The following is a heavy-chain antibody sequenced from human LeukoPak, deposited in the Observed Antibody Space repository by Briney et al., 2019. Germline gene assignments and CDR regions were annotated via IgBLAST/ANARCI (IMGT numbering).Heavy chain of an antibody. J-gene: IGHJ4*02. V-gene: IGHV4-30-2*01. CDR3: ARGFGELRDGQWLGFDY. Sequence: SETLSLTCTVSGGSISSGGYYWSWIRQHPGKGLEWIGYIYHSGSTYYNPSLKSRVTISVDRSKNQFSLKLSSVTAADTAVYYCARGFGELRDGQWLGFDYWGQGTLVTVSS. CDR1: GGSISSGGYY. D-gene: IGHD6-19*01. CDR2: IYHSGST.